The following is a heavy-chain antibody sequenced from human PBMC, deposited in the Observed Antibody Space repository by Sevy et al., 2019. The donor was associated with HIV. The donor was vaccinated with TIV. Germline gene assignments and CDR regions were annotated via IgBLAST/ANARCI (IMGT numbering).Heavy chain of an antibody. V-gene: IGHV3-23*01. J-gene: IGHJ4*02. CDR2: ISGSGGST. CDR1: GFTFSSYA. Sequence: GGSPRLSCAASGFTFSSYAMSWVRQAPGKGLEWVSAISGSGGSTYYADSVKGRFTISRDNSKNTLYLQMNSLRAEDTAVYYCAKVTYYYDSSGYYKGIFDYWGQGTLVTVSS. CDR3: AKVTYYYDSSGYYKGIFDY. D-gene: IGHD3-22*01.